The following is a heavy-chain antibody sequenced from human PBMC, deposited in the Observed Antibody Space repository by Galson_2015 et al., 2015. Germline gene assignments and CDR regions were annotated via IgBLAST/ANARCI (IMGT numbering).Heavy chain of an antibody. CDR3: AAGDAYGDCDADY. J-gene: IGHJ4*02. CDR1: GFTFTSSA. V-gene: IGHV1-58*01. Sequence: SVKVSCKASGFTFTSSAVQWVRQARGQRLEWIGWIVVGSGNTNYAQKFQERVTITRDMSTSTAYMELSSLRSEDTAVYYCAAGDAYGDCDADYWGQGTLVTVSS. CDR2: IVVGSGNT. D-gene: IGHD4-17*01.